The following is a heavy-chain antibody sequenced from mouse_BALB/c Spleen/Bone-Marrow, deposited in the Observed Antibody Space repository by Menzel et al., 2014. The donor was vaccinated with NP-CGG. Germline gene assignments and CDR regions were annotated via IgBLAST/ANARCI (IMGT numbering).Heavy chain of an antibody. CDR1: GFTFSSYA. D-gene: IGHD2-4*01. CDR3: ARSTMITTGNYFDY. CDR2: INSGDSN. J-gene: IGHJ2*01. V-gene: IGHV5-6-5*01. Sequence: KLQESGGGLVKPGGSLKLSCAASGFTFSSYAMSWVRQTPEKRLEWVASINSGDSNYYPDSVKGRFTISRDNARNILYLQMSSLRSEDTAMYYCARSTMITTGNYFDYWGQGTTLTVSS.